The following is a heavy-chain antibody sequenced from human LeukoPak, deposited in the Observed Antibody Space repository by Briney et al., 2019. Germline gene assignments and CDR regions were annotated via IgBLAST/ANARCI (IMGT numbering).Heavy chain of an antibody. CDR1: GGFINDYY. CDR2: IYDSGTT. Sequence: SETLSLTCSVSGGFINDYYWSWIRQSPGKGLEWIGYIYDSGTTSYSPYVMGRVTISLDTSKTQFSLKLNTVTAADTAVYFCARGRRFGETRMGYIYGMDVWGQGTTVTVSS. J-gene: IGHJ6*02. V-gene: IGHV4-59*01. CDR3: ARGRRFGETRMGYIYGMDV. D-gene: IGHD3-10*01.